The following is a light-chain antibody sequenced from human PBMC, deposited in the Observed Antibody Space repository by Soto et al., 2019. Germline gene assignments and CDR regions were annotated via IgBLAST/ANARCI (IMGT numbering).Light chain of an antibody. V-gene: IGKV1-12*01. CDR1: QAVSSW. Sequence: DVQMTQSPSSVSASVGDRVTITCRASQAVSSWLAWYQQKPGKAPKLLIFASSSVQSGVPSRFSGSSSGTDFPLTISSLQPEDFATYYCQQANSFPFTFGPGTKVDIK. CDR2: ASS. J-gene: IGKJ3*01. CDR3: QQANSFPFT.